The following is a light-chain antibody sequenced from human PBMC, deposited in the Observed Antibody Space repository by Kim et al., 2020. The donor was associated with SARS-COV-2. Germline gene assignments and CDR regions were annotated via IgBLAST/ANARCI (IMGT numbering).Light chain of an antibody. CDR1: TSDVCGYNY. V-gene: IGLV2-14*04. J-gene: IGLJ3*02. CDR3: SSYTSTTTLV. CDR2: DVT. Sequence: GHSITISCTGTTSDVCGYNYVSWYQQHPAKAPKLIIYDVTDRPSGVSNRFSGSKSGNTASLTISGLQAEDEAHYYCSSYTSTTTLVFGGGTQLTVL.